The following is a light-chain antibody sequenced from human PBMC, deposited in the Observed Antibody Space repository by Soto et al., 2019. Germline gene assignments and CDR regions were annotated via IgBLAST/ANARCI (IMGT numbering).Light chain of an antibody. Sequence: QLVLTQPPSASGTPGQSITISCSGSTSNIGNNYVYWYQHLPGTAPKLLIYRNSHRPSGVPDRFSGSKSGTSASLAISGLRSEDEADYFCAAWDDRLRVVFGGGTKLTVL. CDR2: RNS. CDR3: AAWDDRLRVV. J-gene: IGLJ2*01. V-gene: IGLV1-47*01. CDR1: TSNIGNNY.